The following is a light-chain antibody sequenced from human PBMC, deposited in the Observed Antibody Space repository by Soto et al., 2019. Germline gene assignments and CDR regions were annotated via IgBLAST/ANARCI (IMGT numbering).Light chain of an antibody. J-gene: IGKJ1*01. CDR1: QSVSSSY. CDR2: GAS. Sequence: EIVLTQSPGTLYLSPGERATLSCRARQSVSSSYLAWYQQNRGQAPRLLIYGASSRAPGIPDRFGGSGSGTDFSLTISRLEPDDFAVYYCQQYGSSRWTCGQGTKVEI. CDR3: QQYGSSRWT. V-gene: IGKV3-20*01.